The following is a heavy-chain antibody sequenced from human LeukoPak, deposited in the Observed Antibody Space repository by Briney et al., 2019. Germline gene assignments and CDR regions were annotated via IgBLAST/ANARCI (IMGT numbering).Heavy chain of an antibody. CDR3: ARDKRGLRYFDWLEHRYFDY. V-gene: IGHV4-4*02. CDR1: GGSISSSNW. Sequence: SETLSLTCAVSGGSISSSNWWSWVRQPPGKGLEWIGEIYHSGSTNYNPSLKSRVTISVDKSKNQFSLKLSSVTAADTAVYYCARDKRGLRYFDWLEHRYFDYWGQGTLVTVSS. J-gene: IGHJ4*02. CDR2: IYHSGST. D-gene: IGHD3-9*01.